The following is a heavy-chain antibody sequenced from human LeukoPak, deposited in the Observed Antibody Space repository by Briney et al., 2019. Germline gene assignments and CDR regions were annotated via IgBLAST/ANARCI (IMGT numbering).Heavy chain of an antibody. CDR3: ARLALRMGWFDP. Sequence: SETLSLTCTVSGGSISSHYWSWIRQPPGKGLEWIGYIYYSGSTNYNPSLKSRVTISVDTPKNQFSLKLSSVTAADTAVYYWARLALRMGWFDPWGQGTLVTVSS. CDR1: GGSISSHY. V-gene: IGHV4-59*11. CDR2: IYYSGST. J-gene: IGHJ5*02. D-gene: IGHD3-16*01.